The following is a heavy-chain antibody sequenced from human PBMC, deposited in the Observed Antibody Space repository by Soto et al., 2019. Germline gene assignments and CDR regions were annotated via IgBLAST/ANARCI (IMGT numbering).Heavy chain of an antibody. CDR2: IKQDGSEK. CDR1: GVTFRSYW. V-gene: IGHV3-7*01. J-gene: IGHJ4*02. Sequence: GGSLRLSCAASGVTFRSYWMSWVRQAPGKGLEWVANIKQDGSEKNYVDSVKGRFTISRDNSKNTLYLQMNSLRAEDTAVYYCATPGRDYYDSSGYYSSLDYWGQGTLVTVSS. CDR3: ATPGRDYYDSSGYYSSLDY. D-gene: IGHD3-22*01.